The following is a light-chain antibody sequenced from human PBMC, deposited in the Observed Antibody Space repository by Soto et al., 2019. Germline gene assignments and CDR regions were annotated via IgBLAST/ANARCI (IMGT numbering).Light chain of an antibody. CDR1: SSDVGGYNY. CDR2: EVS. V-gene: IGLV2-14*01. J-gene: IGLJ2*01. CDR3: SSYTSSLSSVV. Sequence: QSVLTQPASVSGSPGQSITISCTGTSSDVGGYNYVSWYQQHPGKAPKLMIYEVSNRPSGVSNRFSGSKSGNTASLTISGLQPEDEADYYCSSYTSSLSSVVFGGGTKLTVL.